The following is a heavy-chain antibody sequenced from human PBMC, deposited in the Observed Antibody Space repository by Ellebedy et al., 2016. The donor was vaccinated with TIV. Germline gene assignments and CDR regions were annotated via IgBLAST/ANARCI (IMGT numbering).Heavy chain of an antibody. Sequence: ASVKVSCKASGGTFSSYAISWVRQAPGQGLEWMGGSIPMFGTANYAQKFQGRITIHADESTSTDYMELSSLRSEDTAIYYCAKEGSNYGDYYYAMDVWGQGTTVTVSS. CDR3: AKEGSNYGDYYYAMDV. J-gene: IGHJ6*02. CDR2: SIPMFGTA. D-gene: IGHD4-11*01. V-gene: IGHV1-69*13. CDR1: GGTFSSYA.